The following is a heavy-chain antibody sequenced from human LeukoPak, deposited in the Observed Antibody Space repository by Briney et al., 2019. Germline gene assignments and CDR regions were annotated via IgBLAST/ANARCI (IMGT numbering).Heavy chain of an antibody. CDR2: IYYSGST. CDR3: ARGTKRYFDWMTHAFDI. J-gene: IGHJ3*02. D-gene: IGHD3-9*01. V-gene: IGHV4-59*01. Sequence: SETLSLTCTVSGASISSYYWSWIRQPPGKGLEWIGYIYYSGSTNYNPSLKSRVTISVDTSKNQFSLKLSSVTAADTAVYYCARGTKRYFDWMTHAFDIWGQGTMVTVSS. CDR1: GASISSYY.